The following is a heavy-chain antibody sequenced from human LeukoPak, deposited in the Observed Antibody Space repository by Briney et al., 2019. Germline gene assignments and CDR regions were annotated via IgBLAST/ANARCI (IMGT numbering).Heavy chain of an antibody. Sequence: GGSLRLSCATSGFTLSLAWMYWVRQAPGKGLEWVSRIKYDGSYTNYADSVKGRFTISRDNARNTLSLHMISLRAEDTAVYFCVRDGDAYNFDFWGQGVLVTVSS. V-gene: IGHV3-74*01. J-gene: IGHJ4*02. CDR3: VRDGDAYNFDF. CDR1: GFTLSLAW. D-gene: IGHD5-24*01. CDR2: IKYDGSYT.